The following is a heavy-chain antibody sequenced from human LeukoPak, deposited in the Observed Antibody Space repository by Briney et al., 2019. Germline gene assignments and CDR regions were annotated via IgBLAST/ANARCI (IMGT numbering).Heavy chain of an antibody. CDR3: VRHDGRGGATMGALDS. J-gene: IGHJ4*02. D-gene: IGHD5-12*01. CDR2: IYYGRTT. Sequence: SETLSLTCTVSAGSISSGSHHWGWIRQSPGKGLEWIGSIYYGRTTHYNPSLSSRVTISVVTSKNQFSLQLNSVTAADTAIYYCVRHDGRGGATMGALDSWGQGSLVTVSS. CDR1: AGSISSGSHH. V-gene: IGHV4-39*01.